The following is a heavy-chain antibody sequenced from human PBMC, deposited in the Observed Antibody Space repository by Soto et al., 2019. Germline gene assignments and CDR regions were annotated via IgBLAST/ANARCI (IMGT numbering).Heavy chain of an antibody. D-gene: IGHD6-13*01. CDR3: AKGRIAIRRSDFDY. Sequence: GGALRLSYSASGFTYSLHQMSSVRQSPGKGLEWVTVISIRGGDEYYAESVRGRFTISRDDSKNTLYLQMNSLRAEDTAVYYCAKGRIAIRRSDFDYWGQGTLVTVSS. J-gene: IGHJ4*02. CDR1: GFTYSLHQ. CDR2: ISIRGGDE. V-gene: IGHV3-30*18.